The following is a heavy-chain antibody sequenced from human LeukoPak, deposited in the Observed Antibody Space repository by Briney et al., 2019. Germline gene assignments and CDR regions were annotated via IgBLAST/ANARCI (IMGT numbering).Heavy chain of an antibody. J-gene: IGHJ4*02. CDR3: AKDSSLAAAGTCDY. CDR2: IRYDGSNK. V-gene: IGHV3-30*02. D-gene: IGHD6-13*01. CDR1: GFTFSSYG. Sequence: GGSLRLSCAASGFTFSSYGMHWVRQAPGKGLEWVAFIRYDGSNKYYADSVKGRFTISRDNSKNTLYLQMNSLRAEDTAVYYCAKDSSLAAAGTCDYWGQGTLVTVSS.